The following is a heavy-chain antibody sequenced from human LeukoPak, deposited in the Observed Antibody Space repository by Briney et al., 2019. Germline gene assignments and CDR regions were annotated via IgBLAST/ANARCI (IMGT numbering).Heavy chain of an antibody. CDR3: ARDPEAVAGYYFDY. CDR1: GFTFSSYA. J-gene: IGHJ4*02. Sequence: SGGSLRLSCAASGFTFSSYAMHWVRQAPGKGLEWVAVISYDGSNKYYADSVKGRFTISRDNSKNTLYLQMNSLRAEDTAVYYRARDPEAVAGYYFDYWGQGTLVTVSS. V-gene: IGHV3-30-3*01. D-gene: IGHD6-19*01. CDR2: ISYDGSNK.